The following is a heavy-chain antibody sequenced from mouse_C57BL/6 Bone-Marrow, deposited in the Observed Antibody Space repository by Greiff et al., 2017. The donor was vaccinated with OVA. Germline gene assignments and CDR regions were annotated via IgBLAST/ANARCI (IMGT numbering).Heavy chain of an antibody. J-gene: IGHJ2*01. D-gene: IGHD2-4*01. CDR3: AIQLRRYVDY. Sequence: QVQLKESGAELVRPGASVKLSCKASGYTFTDYYINWVKQRPGQGLEWIARIYPGSGNTYYNEKFKGKATLTAEKSSSTAYMQLSSLTSEDSAVYFCAIQLRRYVDYWGQGTTLTVSS. CDR2: IYPGSGNT. CDR1: GYTFTDYY. V-gene: IGHV1-76*01.